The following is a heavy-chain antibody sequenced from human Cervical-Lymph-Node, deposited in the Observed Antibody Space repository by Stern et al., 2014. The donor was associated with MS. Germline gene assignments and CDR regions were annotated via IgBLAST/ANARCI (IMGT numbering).Heavy chain of an antibody. CDR2: ITTSSSYI. CDR3: ARDSAPDWFDP. D-gene: IGHD6-25*01. CDR1: GFTFSSYA. V-gene: IGHV3-21*01. J-gene: IGHJ5*02. Sequence: EVQLVESGGGLVKPGGSLRLSCAASGFTFSSYAMHWVRQAPGKGLEWVSSITTSSSYIYYADSVKGRFIVSRDNAKHTLYMQMSSLRVEDTAVYYCARDSAPDWFDPWGQGTLVTVSS.